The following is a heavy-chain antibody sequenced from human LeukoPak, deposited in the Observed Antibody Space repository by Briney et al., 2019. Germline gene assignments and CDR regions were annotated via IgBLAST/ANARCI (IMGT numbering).Heavy chain of an antibody. D-gene: IGHD1-26*01. CDR2: IIPIFGTA. J-gene: IGHJ3*02. V-gene: IGHV1-69*13. CDR1: GYTFTGYY. Sequence: GASVKVSCKASGYTFTGYYIHWVRQAPGQGLEWMGGIIPIFGTANYAQKFQGRVTITADESTSTAYMELSSLRSEDTAVYYCARPLPRYSGSWRAFDIWGQGTMVTVSS. CDR3: ARPLPRYSGSWRAFDI.